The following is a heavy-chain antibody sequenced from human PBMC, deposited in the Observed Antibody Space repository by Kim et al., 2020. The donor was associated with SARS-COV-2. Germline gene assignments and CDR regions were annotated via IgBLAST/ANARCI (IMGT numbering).Heavy chain of an antibody. CDR1: GFTFSSYA. Sequence: GESLRLSCAASGFTFSSYAMHWVRQAPGKGLEWVAVISYDGSNKYYADSVKGRFTISRDNSKNTLYLQMNSLRAYDTAVYYCARGRSGSYKGPFDYWGQGTLVTVSS. CDR2: ISYDGSNK. V-gene: IGHV3-30*04. CDR3: ARGRSGSYKGPFDY. D-gene: IGHD3-10*01. J-gene: IGHJ4*02.